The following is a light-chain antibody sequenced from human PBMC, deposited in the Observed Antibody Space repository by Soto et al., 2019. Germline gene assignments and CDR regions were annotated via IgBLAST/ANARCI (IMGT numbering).Light chain of an antibody. CDR2: GAS. CDR3: QQYGNAPFT. V-gene: IGKV3-20*01. Sequence: EIVLTRSPGPLSFSPGERATLTCRASQSVSSSYLAWFQQKPGQAPRLLIYGASSRATGIPDRFSGSGSGTDFTLTISRLEPEDFAVYYCQQYGNAPFTFGPGTKVDIK. J-gene: IGKJ3*01. CDR1: QSVSSSY.